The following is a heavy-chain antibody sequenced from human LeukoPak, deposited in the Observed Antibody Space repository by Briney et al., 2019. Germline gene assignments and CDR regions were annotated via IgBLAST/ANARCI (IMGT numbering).Heavy chain of an antibody. CDR3: TRLANYYYGSGSYYNNDY. D-gene: IGHD3-10*01. J-gene: IGHJ4*02. CDR1: GFTFSGPA. CDR2: IRSKANSYAT. V-gene: IGHV3-73*01. Sequence: PGGSLRLSCAASGFTFSGPAMHWVRQASGKGLEWVGRIRSKANSYATACAASVKGRFTISRDDSKNTAYLQMNSLKTEDTAVYYCTRLANYYYGSGSYYNNDYWGQGTLVTVSS.